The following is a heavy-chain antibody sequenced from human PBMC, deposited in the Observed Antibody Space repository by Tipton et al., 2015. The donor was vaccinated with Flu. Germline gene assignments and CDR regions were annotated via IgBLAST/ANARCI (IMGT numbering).Heavy chain of an antibody. CDR1: GGSISYYS. V-gene: IGHV4-39*02. CDR2: IYYSGST. D-gene: IGHD3-10*02. J-gene: IGHJ4*02. Sequence: TLSLTCTVSGGSISYYSWSWVRQPPGKGLEWIGSIYYSGSTYYNPSLKSRAAISVDTPTNHFSLRLSSVTAADTAVYFCASLSFYDVDLKNFYFEYWGQGALVTVSS. CDR3: ASLSFYDVDLKNFYFEY.